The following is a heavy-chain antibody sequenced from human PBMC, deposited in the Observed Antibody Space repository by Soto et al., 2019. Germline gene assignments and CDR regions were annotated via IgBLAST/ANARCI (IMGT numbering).Heavy chain of an antibody. J-gene: IGHJ4*02. Sequence: SETLSLTCTVSGGSVSSGGYYWSWIRQHPGTGLEWIGYIYYSGTTYFNPSLKSRASISLDTSKNEFSLKLTSVTAADTAVYYCARRVLPQCINGDCYKAGFWDYGGKGALVT. CDR2: IYYSGTT. D-gene: IGHD2-21*02. V-gene: IGHV4-31*03. CDR3: ARRVLPQCINGDCYKAGFWDY. CDR1: GGSVSSGGYY.